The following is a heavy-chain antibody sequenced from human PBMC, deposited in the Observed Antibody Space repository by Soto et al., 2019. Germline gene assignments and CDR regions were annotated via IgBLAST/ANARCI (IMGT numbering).Heavy chain of an antibody. Sequence: GGSLRLSCAASGFTFSSYDMHWVRQATGKGLEWVSAIGTASDTYYPDSVKGRFTISRENAKNSLYLQMNSLRAGDTAVYYCARAVVSCSGGSCHNWFEPWGQGTLVTVSS. CDR3: ARAVVSCSGGSCHNWFEP. V-gene: IGHV3-13*01. CDR2: IGTASDT. CDR1: GFTFSSYD. D-gene: IGHD2-15*01. J-gene: IGHJ5*02.